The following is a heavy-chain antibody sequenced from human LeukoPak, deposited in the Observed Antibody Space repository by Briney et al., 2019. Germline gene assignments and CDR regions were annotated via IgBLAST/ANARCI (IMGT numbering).Heavy chain of an antibody. Sequence: GGSLRLSCAASGFTFSSYAMHWVRQAPGKGLEWVAVISYDGSNKYYADSVKGRFTTSRDNSKNTLYLQMNSLRAEDTAVYYCAKNAHYQGYSYGGIDYWGQGTLVTVSS. D-gene: IGHD5-18*01. CDR3: AKNAHYQGYSYGGIDY. CDR2: ISYDGSNK. J-gene: IGHJ4*02. CDR1: GFTFSSYA. V-gene: IGHV3-30-3*02.